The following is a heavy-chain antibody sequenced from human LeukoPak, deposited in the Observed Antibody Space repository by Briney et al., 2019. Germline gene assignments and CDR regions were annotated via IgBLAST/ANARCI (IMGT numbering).Heavy chain of an antibody. CDR1: GGSFSGYY. V-gene: IGHV4-34*01. CDR2: INHSGST. Sequence: PSETLSLTCAVYGGSFSGYYWSWIRQPPGKGLEWIGEINHSGSTNYNPSLKSRVTISVDTSKNQFSLKLSSVTAADTAVYYCARAPGYYYDSSGYPRGPAEYFQHWGQGTLVTVPS. CDR3: ARAPGYYYDSSGYPRGPAEYFQH. J-gene: IGHJ1*01. D-gene: IGHD3-22*01.